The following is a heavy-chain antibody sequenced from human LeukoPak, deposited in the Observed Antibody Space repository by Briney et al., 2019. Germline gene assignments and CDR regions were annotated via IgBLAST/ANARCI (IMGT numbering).Heavy chain of an antibody. CDR2: IYNSEST. J-gene: IGHJ5*02. Sequence: SETLSLTCTVSGVSISIYYWSWIRQPPGKGLEWIGYIYNSESTYYNPSLESRVTISLDTSKNQFSLRLNSVTAADTAVYYCARVKGSNWFDPWGQGTLVTVSS. D-gene: IGHD6-6*01. V-gene: IGHV4-59*01. CDR3: ARVKGSNWFDP. CDR1: GVSISIYY.